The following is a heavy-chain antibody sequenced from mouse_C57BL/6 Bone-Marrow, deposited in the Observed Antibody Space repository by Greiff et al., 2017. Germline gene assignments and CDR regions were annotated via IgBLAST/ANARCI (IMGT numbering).Heavy chain of an antibody. D-gene: IGHD1-1*01. J-gene: IGHJ3*01. V-gene: IGHV5-6*01. CDR1: GFTFSSYG. CDR3: ARLYYGSSLACFAY. CDR2: ISSGGSYT. Sequence: EVHLVESGGDLVKPGGSLKLSCAASGFTFSSYGMSWVRQTPDKRLAWVATISSGGSYTSYPASVKGRFTISRDNAKNTLYLQMSSLKSEDTAMYYCARLYYGSSLACFAYWGQGTLVTVAA.